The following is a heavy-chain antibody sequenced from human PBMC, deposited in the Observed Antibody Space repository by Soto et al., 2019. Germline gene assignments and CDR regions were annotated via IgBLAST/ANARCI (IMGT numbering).Heavy chain of an antibody. CDR2: INSDGSST. D-gene: IGHD3-9*01. Sequence: EVQLVESGGGLVQPGGSLRLSCAASGFTFSSYWMHWVRQAPGKGLVWVSRINSDGSSTSYADSVKGRFTISRDNAKNTMYLQMNSLRAEDTAVYYCARDHSVPTEVLRYFDWLSGMFDYWGQGTLVTVSS. J-gene: IGHJ4*02. CDR1: GFTFSSYW. CDR3: ARDHSVPTEVLRYFDWLSGMFDY. V-gene: IGHV3-74*01.